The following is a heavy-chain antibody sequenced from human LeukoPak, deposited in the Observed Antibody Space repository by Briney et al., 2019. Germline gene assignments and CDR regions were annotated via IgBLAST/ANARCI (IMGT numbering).Heavy chain of an antibody. J-gene: IGHJ6*02. V-gene: IGHV3-23*01. CDR3: ASYDFWSGYQSTMDV. CDR1: GFIFRDYA. CDR2: ITGSGDST. D-gene: IGHD3-3*01. Sequence: GGSLRLSCAASGFIFRDYAMSWVRQAPGKGLEWVSAITGSGDSTYYADSVKGRFTISRDNSKNTLYLQMNSLRAEDTAVYYCASYDFWSGYQSTMDVWGQGTTVTVSS.